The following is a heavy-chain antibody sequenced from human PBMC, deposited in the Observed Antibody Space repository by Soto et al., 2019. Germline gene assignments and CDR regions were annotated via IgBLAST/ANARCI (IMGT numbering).Heavy chain of an antibody. CDR1: GFTFDDYA. Sequence: EVQLVESGGGLVQPGKSLRLSCAASGFTFDDYAMHWVRQVPGKGLEWVSGLSWNSGTIDYADSVKGRFTISRHNAKNSLHLQMNSLKPEDTAFYYCAKAESSGWYYSLDYWGQGTLVTVSS. D-gene: IGHD6-19*01. CDR3: AKAESSGWYYSLDY. J-gene: IGHJ4*02. V-gene: IGHV3-9*01. CDR2: LSWNSGTI.